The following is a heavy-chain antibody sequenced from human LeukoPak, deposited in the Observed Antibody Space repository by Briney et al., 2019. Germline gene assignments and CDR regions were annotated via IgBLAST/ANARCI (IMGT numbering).Heavy chain of an antibody. CDR1: GGSISSYY. V-gene: IGHV4-59*08. Sequence: SETLSLTCTVSGGSISSYYWSWIRQPPGKGLEWIGYIYYSGSTNCNPSLKSRVTISVDTSKNQFSLKLSSVTAADTAVYYCARSGYYYDSLDYWGQGTLVTVSS. CDR3: ARSGYYYDSLDY. CDR2: IYYSGST. D-gene: IGHD3-22*01. J-gene: IGHJ4*02.